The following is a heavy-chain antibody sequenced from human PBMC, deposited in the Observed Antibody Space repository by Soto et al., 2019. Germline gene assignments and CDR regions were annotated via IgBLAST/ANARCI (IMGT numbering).Heavy chain of an antibody. Sequence: ASVKVSCKASGFTFTSSAVQWVRQARGQRLEWIGWIVVGSGNTNYAQKFQERVTITRDMSTSTAYMELSSLRSEDTAVYYCAADFLAGIAVAGTRSWYFDYWG. J-gene: IGHJ4*01. V-gene: IGHV1-58*01. CDR2: IVVGSGNT. CDR3: AADFLAGIAVAGTRSWYFDY. D-gene: IGHD6-19*01. CDR1: GFTFTSSA.